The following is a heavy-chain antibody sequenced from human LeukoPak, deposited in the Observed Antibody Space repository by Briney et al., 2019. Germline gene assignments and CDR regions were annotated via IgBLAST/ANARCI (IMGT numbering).Heavy chain of an antibody. Sequence: SETLSLTCAVCGGSFSGYYWSWIRQPPGKGLEWIGGINHSGSTNYNPSLKSRVTISVDTSKNQFSLKLSSVTAADTAVYYCARAVGATMEFDYWGQGTLVTVSS. D-gene: IGHD1-26*01. CDR3: ARAVGATMEFDY. J-gene: IGHJ4*02. CDR1: GGSFSGYY. CDR2: INHSGST. V-gene: IGHV4-34*01.